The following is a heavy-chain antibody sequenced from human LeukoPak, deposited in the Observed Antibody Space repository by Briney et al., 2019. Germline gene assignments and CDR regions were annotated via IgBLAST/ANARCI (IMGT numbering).Heavy chain of an antibody. J-gene: IGHJ4*02. V-gene: IGHV1-69*05. CDR3: AGDYYDILTGSLDY. Sequence: ASVKVSCKASGGTFSSYAISWVRQAPGQGLEWMGRIIPIFGTANYAQKFQGRVTITTDESTSTAYMELSSLRSEDTAVYYCAGDYYDILTGSLDYWGQGTLVTVSS. D-gene: IGHD3-9*01. CDR1: GGTFSSYA. CDR2: IIPIFGTA.